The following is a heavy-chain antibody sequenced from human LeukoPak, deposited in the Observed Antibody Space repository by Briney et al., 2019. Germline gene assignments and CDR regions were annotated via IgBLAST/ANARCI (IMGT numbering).Heavy chain of an antibody. CDR2: IYYSGRT. Sequence: SETLSLTCTVSGGSISSTSYYWGCIRQPPGKGLEWIGSIYYSGRTYYNPSLKSRVTMSVDTSKNQFSLKLSSVTAADTAVYYCARDPRGVIGPDAFDIWGQGTMVTVSS. CDR3: ARDPRGVIGPDAFDI. J-gene: IGHJ3*02. CDR1: GGSISSTSYY. D-gene: IGHD3-16*02. V-gene: IGHV4-39*07.